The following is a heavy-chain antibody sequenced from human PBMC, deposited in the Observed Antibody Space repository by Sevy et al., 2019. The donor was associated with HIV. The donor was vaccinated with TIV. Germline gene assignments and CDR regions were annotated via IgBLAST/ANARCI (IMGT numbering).Heavy chain of an antibody. Sequence: SETLSLTCTVSGGSITSLYWNWIRQPPGKGLEWIANIYYNGHINYNPSLKSRVTLSLDTSKNQFSLRPSSVTAADTAMYYCAGENAWGRGYSWGLGTLVTVSS. CDR1: GGSITSLY. J-gene: IGHJ4*02. D-gene: IGHD1-26*01. CDR2: IYYNGHI. V-gene: IGHV4-59*08. CDR3: AGENAWGRGYS.